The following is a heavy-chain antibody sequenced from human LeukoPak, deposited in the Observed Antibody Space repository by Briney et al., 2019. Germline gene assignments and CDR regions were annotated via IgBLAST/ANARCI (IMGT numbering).Heavy chain of an antibody. CDR2: IFSGGST. J-gene: IGHJ4*02. CDR1: GFTVSSNY. CDR3: ARDLKTSGWYGDFDY. Sequence: PGGSLRLSCVASGFTVSSNYMSWVRQAPGKGLEWVSAIFSGGSTFYADSVTGRFTISRDNSKNTVYLEMNSLRAEDTAVYYYARDLKTSGWYGDFDYWGQGTLVTVSS. D-gene: IGHD6-19*01. V-gene: IGHV3-53*01.